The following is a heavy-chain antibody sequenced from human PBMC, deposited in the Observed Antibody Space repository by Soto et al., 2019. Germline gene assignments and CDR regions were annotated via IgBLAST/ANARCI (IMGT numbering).Heavy chain of an antibody. V-gene: IGHV1-18*01. J-gene: IGHJ5*02. CDR2: ISAYNGNT. CDR3: ARFSPSSWTGWFDP. CDR1: GYTFTSYG. D-gene: IGHD6-13*01. Sequence: ASVKVSCKASGYTFTSYGISWVRQAPGQGLEWMGWISAYNGNTNYAQKLQGRVTMTTDTSTSTAYMELRSLRSDDTAVYYCARFSPSSWTGWFDPWGQGTLVTVSS.